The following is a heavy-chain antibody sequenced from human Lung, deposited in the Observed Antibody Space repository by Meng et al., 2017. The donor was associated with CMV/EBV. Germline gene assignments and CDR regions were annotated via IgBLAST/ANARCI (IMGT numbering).Heavy chain of an antibody. J-gene: IGHJ4*02. V-gene: IGHV3-30-3*01. D-gene: IGHD6-19*01. Sequence: QGQVVEAGGCVVQPGRSLRLSCAASGFTFSSYAMHWVRQAPGKGLEWVAVISYDGSNKYYADSVKGRFTISRDNSKNTLYLQMNSLRAEDTAVYYCARGQWHSLDYWGQGTLVTVSS. CDR1: GFTFSSYA. CDR3: ARGQWHSLDY. CDR2: ISYDGSNK.